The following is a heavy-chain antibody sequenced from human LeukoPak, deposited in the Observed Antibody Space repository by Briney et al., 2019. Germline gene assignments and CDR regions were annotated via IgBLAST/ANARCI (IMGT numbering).Heavy chain of an antibody. V-gene: IGHV3-21*04. Sequence: PGGSLRLSCAASGFTFSSYSMNWVRQAPGKGLEWVSSISSSSSYIYYADSVKGRFTISRDNAKNSLYLQMNSLRAEDTAVYYCAKEEYGDLHFDYWGQGTLVTVSS. D-gene: IGHD4-17*01. CDR3: AKEEYGDLHFDY. CDR2: ISSSSSYI. CDR1: GFTFSSYS. J-gene: IGHJ4*02.